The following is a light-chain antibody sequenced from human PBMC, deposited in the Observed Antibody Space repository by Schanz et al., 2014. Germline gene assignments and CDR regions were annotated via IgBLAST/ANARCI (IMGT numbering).Light chain of an antibody. CDR3: QQFAGSSYI. Sequence: EIVLTQSPVTLSMSPGERVTLSCRASQSVSNNYLAWYRQTPGQPPRLVIFGASNKAAGFSHRFSGSGSGTEFTLTISRLEPEDFAVYLCQQFAGSSYIFGQGTKLEIK. V-gene: IGKV3-20*01. CDR2: GAS. J-gene: IGKJ2*01. CDR1: QSVSNNY.